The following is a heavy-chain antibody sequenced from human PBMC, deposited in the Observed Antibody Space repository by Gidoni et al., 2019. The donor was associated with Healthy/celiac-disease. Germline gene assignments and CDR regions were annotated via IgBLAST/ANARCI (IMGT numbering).Heavy chain of an antibody. J-gene: IGHJ2*01. D-gene: IGHD4-17*01. CDR1: GCSFTSYW. CDR2: IDPSDSYT. V-gene: IGHV5-10-1*01. Sequence: EVQLVQSGAEVKQPGESLRISCKGSGCSFTSYWISWVRQMPGKGLEWMGRIDPSDSYTNYSPSFQGHVTISTDKSISTAYLQWSSLKASDTAMYYCARIANDYGGNPFWYFDLWGRGTLVTVSS. CDR3: ARIANDYGGNPFWYFDL.